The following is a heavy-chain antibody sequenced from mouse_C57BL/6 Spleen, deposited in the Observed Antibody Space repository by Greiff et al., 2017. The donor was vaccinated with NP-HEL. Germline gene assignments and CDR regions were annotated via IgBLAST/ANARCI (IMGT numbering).Heavy chain of an antibody. CDR3: ARWDYDETYFDY. J-gene: IGHJ2*01. Sequence: QVQLQQPGAELVKPGASVKMSCKASGYTFTSYWITWVKQRPGQGLEWIGDIYPGSGSTNYIEKFKSKATLTVDTSSSTAYMQLSSLTSEDSAVYYSARWDYDETYFDYWGQGTTLTVSS. V-gene: IGHV1-55*01. D-gene: IGHD2-4*01. CDR2: IYPGSGST. CDR1: GYTFTSYW.